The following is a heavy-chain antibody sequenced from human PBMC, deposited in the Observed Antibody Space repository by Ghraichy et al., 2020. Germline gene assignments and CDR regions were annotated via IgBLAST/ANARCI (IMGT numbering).Heavy chain of an antibody. Sequence: ASLKVSCKASGYTFTSYGISWVRQAPGQGLEWMGWISAYNGNTNYAQKLQGRVTMTTDTSTSTAYMELRSLRSDDTAVYYCARDPPPGDVVVVAPSRGLWGQGTLVTVSS. CDR2: ISAYNGNT. V-gene: IGHV1-18*04. CDR1: GYTFTSYG. CDR3: ARDPPPGDVVVVAPSRGL. J-gene: IGHJ4*02. D-gene: IGHD2-15*01.